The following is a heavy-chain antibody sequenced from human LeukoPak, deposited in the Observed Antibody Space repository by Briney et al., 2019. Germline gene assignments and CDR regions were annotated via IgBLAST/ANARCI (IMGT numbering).Heavy chain of an antibody. D-gene: IGHD1-26*01. Sequence: ASVHVSLQASGFTFTMYYIHWVRPAAGHDLEWMGMINPSDCARSYTQRLQGILTLTRDMSMTTVYMDLRSLRSDDTAIYFCAREQKGGLSGNLLGLFASYSTYYFMDVWGRGTAVTVSS. CDR1: GFTFTMYY. CDR3: AREQKGGLSGNLLGLFASYSTYYFMDV. J-gene: IGHJ6*03. V-gene: IGHV1-46*04. CDR2: INPSDCAR.